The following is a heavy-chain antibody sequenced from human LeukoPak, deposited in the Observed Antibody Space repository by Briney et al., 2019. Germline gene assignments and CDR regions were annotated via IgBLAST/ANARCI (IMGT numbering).Heavy chain of an antibody. D-gene: IGHD3-10*01. V-gene: IGHV4-30-4*01. Sequence: PSETLSLTCTVSGGSISSGDYYWSWIRQPPGKGLEWIGYIYYSGSTYYNPSLKSRVTISVDTSKNQFSLKLSSVTAADTAVYYCARAWGYGSGPLDYWGQGTLVTVSS. CDR1: GGSISSGDYY. J-gene: IGHJ4*02. CDR3: ARAWGYGSGPLDY. CDR2: IYYSGST.